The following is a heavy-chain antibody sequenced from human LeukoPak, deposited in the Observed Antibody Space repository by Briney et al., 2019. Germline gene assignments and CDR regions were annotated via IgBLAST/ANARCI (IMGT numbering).Heavy chain of an antibody. CDR1: GFPLSTNY. J-gene: IGHJ6*02. D-gene: IGHD3-10*01. Sequence: GGSLRLSCAASGFPLSTNYMSWVRQAPGKGPEWVSIIYSGGKTFYADSVKGRFTISRDSSKNTLFLQMISLRAEDTAVYYCARDHITMIRGVSYYYYGMDVWGQGTTVTVSS. V-gene: IGHV3-53*01. CDR3: ARDHITMIRGVSYYYYGMDV. CDR2: IYSGGKT.